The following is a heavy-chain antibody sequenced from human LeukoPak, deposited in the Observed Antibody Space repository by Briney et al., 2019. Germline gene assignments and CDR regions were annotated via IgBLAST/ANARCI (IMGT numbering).Heavy chain of an antibody. Sequence: SETLSLTCTVSGGSISSYYWSWIRQPPGKGLEWIGYISYSGSTNYTPSLKSRVTISVDTSKNQFSLKLSSVTAADTAVYYCARAPHYGDYDRPFDYWGQGTLVTVSS. CDR3: ARAPHYGDYDRPFDY. V-gene: IGHV4-59*01. D-gene: IGHD4-17*01. CDR1: GGSISSYY. CDR2: ISYSGST. J-gene: IGHJ4*02.